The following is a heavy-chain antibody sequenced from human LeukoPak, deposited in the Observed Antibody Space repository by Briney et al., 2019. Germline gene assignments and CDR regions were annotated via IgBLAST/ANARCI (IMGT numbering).Heavy chain of an antibody. CDR2: INHSGST. CDR1: GGSITTYY. J-gene: IGHJ3*02. Sequence: SETLSLTCTVSGGSITTYYWSWIRQPPGKGLEWIGEINHSGSTNYNPSLKSRVTISVDTSKNQFSLKLSSVTAADTAVYYCASSSPGINAFDIWGQGTMVTVSS. CDR3: ASSSPGINAFDI. D-gene: IGHD1-14*01. V-gene: IGHV4-34*01.